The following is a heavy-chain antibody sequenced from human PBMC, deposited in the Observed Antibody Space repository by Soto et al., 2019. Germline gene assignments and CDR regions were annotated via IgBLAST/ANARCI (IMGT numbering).Heavy chain of an antibody. V-gene: IGHV6-1*01. CDR2: TYYRSKWYN. Sequence: SQTLPLTCDISGDSVSSNSAAWNWIRKSPSRGLEWLGRTYYRSKWYNDYAVSVKSRITINPDTSKNQFSLQLNSVTPEDTAVYYCARIQLGYDAFDIWGQGTMVTVSS. CDR3: ARIQLGYDAFDI. D-gene: IGHD6-6*01. CDR1: GDSVSSNSAA. J-gene: IGHJ3*02.